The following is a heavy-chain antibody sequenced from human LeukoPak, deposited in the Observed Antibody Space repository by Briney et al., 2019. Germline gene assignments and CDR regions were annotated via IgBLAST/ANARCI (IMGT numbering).Heavy chain of an antibody. J-gene: IGHJ4*02. CDR2: ISDNGGST. V-gene: IGHV3-23*01. CDR1: GFTFSSYA. Sequence: PGGSLRLSCVDAGFTFSSYAMSWVRQLPGKGLEWVSGISDNGGSTYYADSVNGRFTISRDNSKNTLYLQMKSLRVEDTAIYYCASRQGLGWHYVNWGQGTLVTVSS. D-gene: IGHD3-10*02. CDR3: ASRQGLGWHYVN.